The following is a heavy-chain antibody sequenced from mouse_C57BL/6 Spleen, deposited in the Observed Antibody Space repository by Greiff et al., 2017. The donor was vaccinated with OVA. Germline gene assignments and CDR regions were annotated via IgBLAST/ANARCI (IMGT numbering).Heavy chain of an antibody. CDR3: ARSEGSSYKGYAMDY. Sequence: EVQLQESVAELVRPGASVKLSCTASGFNIKNTYMHWVKQRPEQGLEWIGSIDPANGNTKYAPKFQGKATITADTSSNTAYLQLSSLTSEDTAIYYCARSEGSSYKGYAMDYWGQGTSVTVSS. V-gene: IGHV14-3*01. CDR2: IDPANGNT. D-gene: IGHD1-1*01. CDR1: GFNIKNTY. J-gene: IGHJ4*01.